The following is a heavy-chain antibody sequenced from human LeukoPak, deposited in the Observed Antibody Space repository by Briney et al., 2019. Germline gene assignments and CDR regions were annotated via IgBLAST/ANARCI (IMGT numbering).Heavy chain of an antibody. J-gene: IGHJ3*02. Sequence: GGSLRISCAATGFTFSSYGMHWVRQTPGKGLEWVAFIRYDGSNKYYADSVKGRFTISRDNAKNTLYLQMNSLRAEDTAVYYCARDGGTIWGQGTMVTVSS. D-gene: IGHD2-15*01. CDR2: IRYDGSNK. CDR3: ARDGGTI. CDR1: GFTFSSYG. V-gene: IGHV3-30*02.